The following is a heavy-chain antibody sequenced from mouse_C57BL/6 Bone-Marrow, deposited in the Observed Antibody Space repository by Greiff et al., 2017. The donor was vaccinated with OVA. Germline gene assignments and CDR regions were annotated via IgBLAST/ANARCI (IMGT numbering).Heavy chain of an antibody. CDR3: ARAFYYYGAWFAY. CDR1: GYTFTSYG. Sequence: VMLVESGAELARPGASVKLSCKASGYTFTSYGISWVKQRTGQGLEWIGEIYPRSGNTYYNEKFKGKATLTADKSSSTAYMELRSLTSEDSAVYFCARAFYYYGAWFAYWGQGTLVTVSA. V-gene: IGHV1-81*01. CDR2: IYPRSGNT. D-gene: IGHD1-1*01. J-gene: IGHJ3*01.